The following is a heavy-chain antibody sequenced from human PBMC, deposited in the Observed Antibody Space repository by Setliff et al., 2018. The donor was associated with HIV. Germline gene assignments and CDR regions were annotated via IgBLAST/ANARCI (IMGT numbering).Heavy chain of an antibody. J-gene: IGHJ6*02. Sequence: ASVKVSCKASGYIFTDYYMHWVRQAPGQELGWMGRINPNSGGTNYAQKFQGRVTMTRDTSISTAYTELSSLRSEDTAVYYCAKDREYGSGRTDYYYYYGMDVWGQGTTVTVSS. CDR2: INPNSGGT. CDR3: AKDREYGSGRTDYYYYYGMDV. D-gene: IGHD3-10*01. CDR1: GYIFTDYY. V-gene: IGHV1-2*06.